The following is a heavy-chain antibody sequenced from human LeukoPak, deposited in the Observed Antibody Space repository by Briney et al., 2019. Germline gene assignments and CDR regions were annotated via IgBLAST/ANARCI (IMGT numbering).Heavy chain of an antibody. J-gene: IGHJ4*02. V-gene: IGHV3-43*02. D-gene: IGHD5-18*01. CDR2: ISGDGGST. Sequence: GGSLRLSCAASGFTFDAYAMHWVRQAPGKGMEWVSLISGDGGSTYYGDSVKGRFTVSRDNSKNSLYLQMNSLRAEDTGFYYCARVRTAMEIGAYWGQGTLVTVSS. CDR1: GFTFDAYA. CDR3: ARVRTAMEIGAY.